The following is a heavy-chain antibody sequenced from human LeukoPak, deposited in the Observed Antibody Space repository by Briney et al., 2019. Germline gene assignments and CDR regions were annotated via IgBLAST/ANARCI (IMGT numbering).Heavy chain of an antibody. CDR2: IYYSGST. Sequence: PSETLSLTCTVSGGSISSSSYYWGWIRQPPGKGLEWIGGIYYSGSTYYNPSLKSRVTISVDTSKNQFSLKLSSVTAADTAVYYCARHPYSSSPLRWGQGTLVTVSS. CDR1: GGSISSSSYY. CDR3: ARHPYSSSPLR. D-gene: IGHD6-13*01. V-gene: IGHV4-39*01. J-gene: IGHJ4*02.